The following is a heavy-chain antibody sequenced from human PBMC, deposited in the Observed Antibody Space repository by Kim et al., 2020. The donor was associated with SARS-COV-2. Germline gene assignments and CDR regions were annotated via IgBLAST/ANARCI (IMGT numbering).Heavy chain of an antibody. D-gene: IGHD3-22*01. CDR2: IYYSGST. CDR1: GGSISSYY. CDR3: ARHVRDYYDSSGYYLGSEFDP. V-gene: IGHV4-59*08. J-gene: IGHJ5*02. Sequence: SQTLSLTCTVSGGSISSYYWSWIRQPPGKGLEWIGYIYYSGSTNYNPSLKSRVTISVDTSKNQFSLKLSSVTAADTAVYYCARHVRDYYDSSGYYLGSEFDPWGQGTLVTVSS.